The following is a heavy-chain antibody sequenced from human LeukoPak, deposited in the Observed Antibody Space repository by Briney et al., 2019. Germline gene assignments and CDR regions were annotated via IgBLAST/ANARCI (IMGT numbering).Heavy chain of an antibody. J-gene: IGHJ4*02. CDR3: ARDPGTIFDVLNYHFDN. V-gene: IGHV3-23*01. D-gene: IGHD3-3*01. CDR2: ISGGGTNT. Sequence: GGSLRLSCAASGFTFSSFAMSGVRQAPGKGLEWVSAISGGGTNTYYADSVQGRFTVSRDNFKNTLYLQMNSLRTEDTAVYYCARDPGTIFDVLNYHFDNWGQGTLVTVSS. CDR1: GFTFSSFA.